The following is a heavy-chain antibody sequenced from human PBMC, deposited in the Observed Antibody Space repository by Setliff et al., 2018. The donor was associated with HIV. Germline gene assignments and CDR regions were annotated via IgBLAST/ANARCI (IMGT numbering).Heavy chain of an antibody. CDR2: INHSGST. CDR3: ARRFRYCRNTSCYKGLDF. D-gene: IGHD2-2*02. V-gene: IGHV4-34*01. J-gene: IGHJ4*02. Sequence: SETLSLTCAVYGGSFISYYWTWIRQPPGKGLEWIGEINHSGSTNYNPSLKSRVSISVDMSKNQFSLNLSPVTAADTAVYSCARRFRYCRNTSCYKGLDFWSQGTLVTVSS. CDR1: GGSFISYY.